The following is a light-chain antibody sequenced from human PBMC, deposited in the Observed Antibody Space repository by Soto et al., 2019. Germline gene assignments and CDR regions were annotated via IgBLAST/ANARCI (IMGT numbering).Light chain of an antibody. CDR3: QQSYTTPRLS. J-gene: IGKJ4*01. Sequence: DIQMTQSPSSLSASIGDKLTISCRANQSITHFLNWYQKKPGEVPKLLIHAASRLGSWVPSRFSGSGSGTDFALTINSLQPEDFATYYCQQSYTTPRLSFGGGTKVDIK. V-gene: IGKV1-39*01. CDR1: QSITHF. CDR2: AAS.